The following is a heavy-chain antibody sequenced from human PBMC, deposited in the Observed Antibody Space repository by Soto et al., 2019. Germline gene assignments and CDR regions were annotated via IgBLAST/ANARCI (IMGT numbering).Heavy chain of an antibody. CDR1: GVTFLNAW. Sequence: EVQLEESGGDVVKPGASLRLSCSAYGVTFLNAWMSWVRQAPGKGLEWIGRIKSRTDGGSIEYAAPVEGRFSISRDDSKNMVFLQMRSLKTEDTGVYFCAIDQDVRRFGNWGQGTLVTVSS. D-gene: IGHD3-16*01. CDR2: IKSRTDGGSI. V-gene: IGHV3-15*01. CDR3: AIDQDVRRFGN. J-gene: IGHJ4*02.